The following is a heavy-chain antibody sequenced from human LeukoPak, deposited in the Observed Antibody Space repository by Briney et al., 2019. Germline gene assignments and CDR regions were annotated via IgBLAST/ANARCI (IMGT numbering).Heavy chain of an antibody. V-gene: IGHV1-18*01. J-gene: IGHJ3*02. D-gene: IGHD4/OR15-4a*01. CDR1: GYSFTRNG. Sequence: GASVTVSCTASGYSFTRNGISWVRQAPGQGLEWMGWINRNNGNTKYAQNLQGRVTMTTDTSTSTAYTELRSLRFDDTAVYYCAREGPDYGPAFDIWGQGTMVTVSS. CDR2: INRNNGNT. CDR3: AREGPDYGPAFDI.